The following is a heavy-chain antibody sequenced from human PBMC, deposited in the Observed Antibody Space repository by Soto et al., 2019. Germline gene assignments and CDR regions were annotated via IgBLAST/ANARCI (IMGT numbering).Heavy chain of an antibody. J-gene: IGHJ4*02. D-gene: IGHD3-10*01. Sequence: SGPTLVNPXQTLTLTCTFSGFSLSTSGMCVSWIRQPPGKALEWLALIDWDDDKYYSTSLKTRLTISKDTSKNQVVLTMTNMDPVDTATYYCARIRHDYGSGSFFDYWGQGTLVTVS. CDR2: IDWDDDK. V-gene: IGHV2-70*01. CDR3: ARIRHDYGSGSFFDY. CDR1: GFSLSTSGMC.